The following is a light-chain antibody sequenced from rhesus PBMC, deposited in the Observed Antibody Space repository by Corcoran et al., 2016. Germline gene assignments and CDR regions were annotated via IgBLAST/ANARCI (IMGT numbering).Light chain of an antibody. Sequence: DIQMTQSPSSLSASVGDRVTITCRARQGISNWLAWYQQKPGKAPKLLIYRASNLETGVPSRFMGSGSGTDFTLTISSLQPEDIATYYCQQHDNSPRTFGQGTKVEIK. J-gene: IGKJ1*01. CDR2: RAS. CDR1: QGISNW. V-gene: IGKV1-69*01. CDR3: QQHDNSPRT.